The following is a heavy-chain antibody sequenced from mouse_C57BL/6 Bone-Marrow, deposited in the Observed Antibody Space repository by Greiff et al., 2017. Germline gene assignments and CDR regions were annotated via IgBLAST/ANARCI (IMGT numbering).Heavy chain of an antibody. CDR1: GYAFSSYW. CDR2: IYPGDGDT. D-gene: IGHD5-1*01. CDR3: ASSTRFAD. Sequence: QVQLKESGAELVKPGASVKISCKASGYAFSSYWMNWVKQRPGKGLEWIGQIYPGDGDTNYNGKFKGKATLTADKSSSTAYMQLSSLTSEDSAVYFCASSTRFADRGQGTLVTVSA. V-gene: IGHV1-80*01. J-gene: IGHJ3*01.